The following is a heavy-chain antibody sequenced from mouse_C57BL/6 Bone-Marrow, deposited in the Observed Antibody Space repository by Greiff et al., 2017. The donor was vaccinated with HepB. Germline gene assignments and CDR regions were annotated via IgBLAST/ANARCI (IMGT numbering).Heavy chain of an antibody. J-gene: IGHJ2*01. V-gene: IGHV1-81*01. D-gene: IGHD2-1*01. CDR2: IYPRSGNT. CDR1: GYTFTSYG. CDR3: ASRLIYYGNYDY. Sequence: LVESGAELARPGASVKLSCKASGYTFTSYGISWVKQRTGQGLEWIGEIYPRSGNTYYNEKFKGKATLTADKSSSTAYMELRSLTSEDSAVYFCASRLIYYGNYDYWGQGTTLTVSS.